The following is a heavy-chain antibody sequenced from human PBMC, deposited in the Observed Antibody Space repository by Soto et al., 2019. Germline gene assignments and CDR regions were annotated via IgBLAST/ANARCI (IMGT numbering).Heavy chain of an antibody. Sequence: EVQLVESGGGLVQPGGSLRLSCAASGFTFSSYWMSWVRQAPGKGLEWVANIKQDGSEKYYVDSVKGRFTISRDHAKNSLYLQMNSLRAEDTAVYYCARDGGTMSDYIWGSYRYTSTFDYWGQGTLVTVSS. J-gene: IGHJ4*02. CDR3: ARDGGTMSDYIWGSYRYTSTFDY. CDR1: GFTFSSYW. CDR2: IKQDGSEK. V-gene: IGHV3-7*01. D-gene: IGHD3-16*02.